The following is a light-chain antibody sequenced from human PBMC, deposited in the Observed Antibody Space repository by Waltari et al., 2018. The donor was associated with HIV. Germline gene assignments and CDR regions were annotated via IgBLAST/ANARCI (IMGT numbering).Light chain of an antibody. J-gene: IGLJ1*01. CDR1: RSNIGSNP. CDR2: DN. V-gene: IGLV1-44*01. CDR3: QSYGAGLGGFYV. Sequence: QSVLTQPPSASGTPGQRVTISCSGRRSNIGSNPVSWYQQLPGAAPKLLICDNNRPSGVPDRFSASKSGTSASLAITGLQPEDEAEYYCQSYGAGLGGFYVFGSGTKVTV.